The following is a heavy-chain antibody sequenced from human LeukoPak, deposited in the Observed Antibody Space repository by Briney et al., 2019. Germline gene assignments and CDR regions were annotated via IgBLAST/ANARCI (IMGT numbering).Heavy chain of an antibody. CDR1: GGSISSSSYY. D-gene: IGHD3-10*01. CDR3: AREVRGYFDP. Sequence: PSETLSLTCTVSGGSISSSSYYWGWIRQPPGKGLEWIGSIYYSGSTYYNPSLKSRVTISVDTSKNQFSLKLSSVTAADTAVYYCAREVRGYFDPWGQGTLVTVSS. CDR2: IYYSGST. J-gene: IGHJ5*02. V-gene: IGHV4-39*07.